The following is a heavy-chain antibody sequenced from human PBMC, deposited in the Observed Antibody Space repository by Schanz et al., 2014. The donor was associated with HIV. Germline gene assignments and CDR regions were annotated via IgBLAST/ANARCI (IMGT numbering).Heavy chain of an antibody. V-gene: IGHV1-69*01. J-gene: IGHJ4*02. CDR3: ARGAAEMATMTPWRY. Sequence: VQLEQSGAEVKKPGSSVKVSCKASGDTSSSYAINWVRQAPGQGLEWMGDIIPMYGISNDAQRFQGRVTITADESTSTAYMELTSLTSEDTAVYYCARGAAEMATMTPWRYWGQGTLVTVSS. D-gene: IGHD5-12*01. CDR1: GDTSSSYA. CDR2: IIPMYGIS.